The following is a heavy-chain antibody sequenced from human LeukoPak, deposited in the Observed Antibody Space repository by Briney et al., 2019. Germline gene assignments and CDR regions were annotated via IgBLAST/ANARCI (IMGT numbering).Heavy chain of an antibody. D-gene: IGHD6-13*01. CDR1: GYTFTNYP. Sequence: GASVKVSCKASGYTFTNYPMNWVRQAPGQGLEWMGWINTNTGNPTYAQGFTGRFVFSLDTSVSTAYLQISSLKAEDTAVYYCARDGSSWYRLFDYWGQGTLVTVSS. V-gene: IGHV7-4-1*02. CDR3: ARDGSSWYRLFDY. J-gene: IGHJ4*02. CDR2: INTNTGNP.